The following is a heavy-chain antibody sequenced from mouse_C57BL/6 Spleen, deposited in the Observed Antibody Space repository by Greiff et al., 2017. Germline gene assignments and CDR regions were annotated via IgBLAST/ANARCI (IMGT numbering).Heavy chain of an antibody. CDR1: GYTFTSYW. Sequence: QVHVKQPGAELVKPGASVKLSCKASGYTFTSYWMHWVKQRPGQGLEWIGMIHPNSGSTNYNEKFKSKATLTVDKSSSTAYMQLSSLTSEDSAVYYCARCPHYYGSSWFAYWGQGTLVTVSA. J-gene: IGHJ3*01. CDR2: IHPNSGST. V-gene: IGHV1-64*01. D-gene: IGHD1-1*01. CDR3: ARCPHYYGSSWFAY.